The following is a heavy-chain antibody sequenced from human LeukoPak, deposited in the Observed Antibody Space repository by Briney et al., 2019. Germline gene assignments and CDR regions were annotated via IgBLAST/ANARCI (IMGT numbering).Heavy chain of an antibody. J-gene: IGHJ3*02. CDR1: GGSISSSSYY. V-gene: IGHV4-39*02. CDR3: ARDPPIVVVTAMGFGAFDI. CDR2: IYYSGST. Sequence: SETLSLTCTVSGGSISSSSYYWGWIRQPPGKGLEWIGCIYYSGSTYYNPSLKSRVTISVDTSKNQFSLKLSSVTAADTAVYYCARDPPIVVVTAMGFGAFDIWGQGTMVTVSS. D-gene: IGHD2-21*02.